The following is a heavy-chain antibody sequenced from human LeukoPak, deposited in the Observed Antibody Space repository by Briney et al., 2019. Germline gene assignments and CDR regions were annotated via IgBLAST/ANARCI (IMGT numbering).Heavy chain of an antibody. CDR3: ARNSGWFRFDY. Sequence: GGSLRLSCAASGFTFSNYWRDWVRQSPGKGLEWVGNIKEDGSDKYYVDSVKGRFTISRDNAKNSLYLQMNSLRAEDTAVYYCARNSGWFRFDYWGQGTLVTVSS. J-gene: IGHJ4*02. CDR1: GFTFSNYW. V-gene: IGHV3-7*03. CDR2: IKEDGSDK. D-gene: IGHD6-19*01.